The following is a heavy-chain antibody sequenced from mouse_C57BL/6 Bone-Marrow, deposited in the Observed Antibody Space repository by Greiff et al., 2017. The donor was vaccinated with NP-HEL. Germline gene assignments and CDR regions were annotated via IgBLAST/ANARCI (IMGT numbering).Heavy chain of an antibody. Sequence: VKLMESGPELVKPGASVKLSCKASGYTFTSYDINWVKQRPGQGLEWIGWIYPRDGSTKYNEKFKGKATLTVDTSSSTAYMELHSLTSEDSAVYFCASRGTTVVARYFDVWGTGTTVTVSS. V-gene: IGHV1-85*01. CDR3: ASRGTTVVARYFDV. J-gene: IGHJ1*03. CDR2: IYPRDGST. CDR1: GYTFTSYD. D-gene: IGHD1-1*01.